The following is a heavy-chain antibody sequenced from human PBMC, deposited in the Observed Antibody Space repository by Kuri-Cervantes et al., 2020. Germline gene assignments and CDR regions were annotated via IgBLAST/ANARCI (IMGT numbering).Heavy chain of an antibody. CDR3: ARQTPYSSSWYYYYYGMDV. CDR1: GGSISSYY. V-gene: IGHV4-59*01. D-gene: IGHD6-13*01. Sequence: ESLKISCTVSGGSISSYYWSWIRQPPGKGLEWIGYIYYSGSTNYNPSLKSRVTISVDTSKNQFSLKLSSVTAADTAVYYCARQTPYSSSWYYYYYGMDVWGQGTTVTVSS. J-gene: IGHJ6*02. CDR2: IYYSGST.